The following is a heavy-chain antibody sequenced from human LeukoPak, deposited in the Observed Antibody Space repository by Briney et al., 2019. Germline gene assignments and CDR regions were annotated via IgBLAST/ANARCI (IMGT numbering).Heavy chain of an antibody. V-gene: IGHV4-59*01. D-gene: IGHD3-10*01. J-gene: IGHJ4*02. CDR2: IYYRVTS. Sequence: PSETLSLTCTVSGDSTSTYHWSWIRQPPGKGLEWIGYIYYRVTSDYNPSLKSRVTMSVDMSTRQISLKLSSVTAAATAVYYCARAVGGDGSGSLWGPGTLVTVSS. CDR1: GDSTSTYH. CDR3: ARAVGGDGSGSL.